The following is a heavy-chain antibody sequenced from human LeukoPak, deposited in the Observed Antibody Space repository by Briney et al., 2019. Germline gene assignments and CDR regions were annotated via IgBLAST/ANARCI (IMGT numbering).Heavy chain of an antibody. CDR1: GFTFGDYA. V-gene: IGHV3-23*01. J-gene: IGHJ4*02. Sequence: PGRSLRLSCTASGFTFGDYAMSWFRQAPGKGLEWVSGISNDGGRTYYADSVKGRLTISRDNSKNSLYLQMNSLRAEDTAIYYCAKGRIVGATSFDHWGQGSLVTVSS. CDR3: AKGRIVGATSFDH. D-gene: IGHD1-26*01. CDR2: ISNDGGRT.